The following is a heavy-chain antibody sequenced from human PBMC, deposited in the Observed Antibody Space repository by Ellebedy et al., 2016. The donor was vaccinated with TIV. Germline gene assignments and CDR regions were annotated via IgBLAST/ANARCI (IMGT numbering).Heavy chain of an antibody. V-gene: IGHV3-21*01. D-gene: IGHD3-9*01. Sequence: GESLKISXAASGFSFSTYTMNWVRQAPGKGLEWVSSITSSSSYIYYADSLRGRFTISRDNAKNSLYLQMNSLRAEDTAVYYCARARLDWNWFDPWGQGTLVTVSS. CDR1: GFSFSTYT. J-gene: IGHJ5*02. CDR3: ARARLDWNWFDP. CDR2: ITSSSSYI.